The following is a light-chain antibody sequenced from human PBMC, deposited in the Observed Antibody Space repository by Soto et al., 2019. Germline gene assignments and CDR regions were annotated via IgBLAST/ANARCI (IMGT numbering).Light chain of an antibody. J-gene: IGKJ4*01. V-gene: IGKV3-20*01. CDR1: QTVSSGF. CDR2: GAS. Sequence: ELVLTQSPGTLSVSPGERATVSCRASQTVSSGFLAWYQQKVGQAPRLLIYGASTRATGIPDRFSGSGSGTDFTLTIDRLEPEDFAVYDCHQYYSSPTTFGGGTKVDIK. CDR3: HQYYSSPTT.